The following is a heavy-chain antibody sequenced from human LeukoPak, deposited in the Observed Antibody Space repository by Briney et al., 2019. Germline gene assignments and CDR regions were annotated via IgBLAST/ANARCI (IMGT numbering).Heavy chain of an antibody. V-gene: IGHV4-59*01. Sequence: PSQTLSLTCTVSGGSISGNYWSWILQSPAKGLEWMGYVYYSWSTSFYPALKSRVTISVDTPKNQFSLKVNSVNAADTAVYYCARDRSAFDPWGQGTLVTVSS. CDR3: ARDRSAFDP. J-gene: IGHJ5*02. CDR2: VYYSWST. CDR1: GGSISGNY. D-gene: IGHD1-26*01.